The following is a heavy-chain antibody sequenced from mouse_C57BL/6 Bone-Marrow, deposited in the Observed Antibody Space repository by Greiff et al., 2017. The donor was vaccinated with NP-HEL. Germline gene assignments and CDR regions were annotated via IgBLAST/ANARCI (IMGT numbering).Heavy chain of an antibody. CDR3: AGEGAGKGGDY. V-gene: IGHV5-4*01. CDR2: ISAGGSYT. J-gene: IGHJ2*01. CDR1: GFTFSSYA. Sequence: EVQLVESGGGLVKPGGSLKLSCAASGFTFSSYAMSWVRQTPEKRLEWVATISAGGSYTYYPDNVKGRFTISRDNAKNNLYLQMSHLKSEDAAMYYCAGEGAGKGGDYWGQGTTLTVSS. D-gene: IGHD3-3*01.